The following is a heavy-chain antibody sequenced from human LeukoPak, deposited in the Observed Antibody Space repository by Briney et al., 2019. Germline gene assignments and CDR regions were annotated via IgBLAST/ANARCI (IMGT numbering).Heavy chain of an antibody. CDR2: ISSSGSPI. V-gene: IGHV3-48*03. CDR3: AREVGLIQAFDI. CDR1: GFTFSSCE. J-gene: IGHJ3*02. Sequence: PGGSLRLSCAASGFTFSSCEMNWVRLAPGKGREWVSYISSSGSPIYYADSVKCRFTISRDNAKNSLYLQMNSLRAEDTAIYYCAREVGLIQAFDIWGQGTMVTVSS. D-gene: IGHD2-15*01.